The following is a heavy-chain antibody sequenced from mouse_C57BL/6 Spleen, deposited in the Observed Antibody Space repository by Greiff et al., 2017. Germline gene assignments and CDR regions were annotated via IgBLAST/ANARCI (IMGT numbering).Heavy chain of an antibody. CDR2: ILPGSGST. D-gene: IGHD1-1*01. CDR1: GYTFTGYW. J-gene: IGHJ3*01. Sequence: QVQLKESGAELMKPGASVKLSCKATGYTFTGYWIEWVKQRPGHGLEWIGEILPGSGSTNYNEKFKGKATFTADTSSNTAYRQLSSLTTEDSAIYYCASQGPTRGSSSWFAYWGQGTLVTVSA. CDR3: ASQGPTRGSSSWFAY. V-gene: IGHV1-9*01.